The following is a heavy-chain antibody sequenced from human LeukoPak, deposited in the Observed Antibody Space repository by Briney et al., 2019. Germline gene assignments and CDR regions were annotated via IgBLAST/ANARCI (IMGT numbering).Heavy chain of an antibody. V-gene: IGHV3-15*07. CDR2: IKSKIQGGTT. J-gene: IGHJ2*01. CDR1: GLTFTNVY. CDR3: SYGANYYFDF. D-gene: IGHD5-24*01. Sequence: GGSLRLSCAASGLTFTNVYMNWIRQAPGKGPEWVGRIKSKIQGGTTDYAAPVKGRFTVSRDESKNMLYLQMNSLKTEDSAVYYCSYGANYYFDFWGPGTLVTASS.